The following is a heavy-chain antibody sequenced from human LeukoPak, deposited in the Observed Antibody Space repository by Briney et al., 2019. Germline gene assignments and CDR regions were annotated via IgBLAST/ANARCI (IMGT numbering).Heavy chain of an antibody. J-gene: IGHJ4*02. CDR3: WVTTLLNQFDY. CDR2: IYHSGST. Sequence: SETLSLTCTVSGGSISSGGYYWSWIRQPPGKGLEWIGYIYHSGSTYYNPSLKSRVTISVDRSKNQFSLKLSSVTAADTAVYHCWVTTLLNQFDYWGQGTLVTVSS. V-gene: IGHV4-30-2*01. CDR1: GGSISSGGYY. D-gene: IGHD4-17*01.